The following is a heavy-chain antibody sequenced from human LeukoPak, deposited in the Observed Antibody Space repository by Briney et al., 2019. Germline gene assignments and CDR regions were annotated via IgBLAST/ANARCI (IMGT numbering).Heavy chain of an antibody. CDR3: ARDSSGSPDDS. Sequence: GGSLRLSCTASGFTFNDHYMDWVRQAPGKGLEWVGLTRNKAVSYPAVYAASVKGRFTISRDDSKNSVYLQMNSLKTEDTAVYFCARDSSGSPDDSWGQGTLVTVSA. V-gene: IGHV3-72*01. CDR1: GFTFNDHY. D-gene: IGHD3-22*01. J-gene: IGHJ4*02. CDR2: TRNKAVSYPA.